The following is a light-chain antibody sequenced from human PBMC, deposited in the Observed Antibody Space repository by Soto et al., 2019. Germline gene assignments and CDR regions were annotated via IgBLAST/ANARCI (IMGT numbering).Light chain of an antibody. CDR1: QSMSRY. Sequence: DIQMTQSPSSLSASVGDSVTITCRASQSMSRYLTWYQLKPGKAPKLLIYAASGVQSGVPSRFSGSGSGTDFTLNISSLQPEDFATYYCQESNSTPMYTFGQGPKLEIK. CDR3: QESNSTPMYT. V-gene: IGKV1-39*01. CDR2: AAS. J-gene: IGKJ2*01.